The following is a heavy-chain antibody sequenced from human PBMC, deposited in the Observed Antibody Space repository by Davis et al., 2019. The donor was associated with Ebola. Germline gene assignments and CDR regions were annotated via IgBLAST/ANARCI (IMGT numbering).Heavy chain of an antibody. J-gene: IGHJ4*02. V-gene: IGHV1-18*01. CDR3: ARDRTRDYFDY. Sequence: ASVKVSCKASGYTFTSYDISWVRQAPGQGLEWMGWISAYNGNTNYAQKLQGRVTMTTDTSTSTAYMGLRSLRSDDTAVYYCARDRTRDYFDYWGQGTLVTVSS. CDR2: ISAYNGNT. CDR1: GYTFTSYD.